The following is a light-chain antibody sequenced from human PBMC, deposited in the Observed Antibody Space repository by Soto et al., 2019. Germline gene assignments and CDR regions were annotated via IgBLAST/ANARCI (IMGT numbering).Light chain of an antibody. V-gene: IGKV1-5*03. CDR3: QHHNSYSEA. CDR2: KAS. CDR1: QSISTW. J-gene: IGKJ1*01. Sequence: DIQMTQSPSTLSASVGDRVTITCRASQSISTWLSWYQQKPGKAPKVLIYKASNLQSGVSSRFSGSGSGTEFTLTISSLQPDDFATYYCQHHNSYSEAFGQGTKVDIK.